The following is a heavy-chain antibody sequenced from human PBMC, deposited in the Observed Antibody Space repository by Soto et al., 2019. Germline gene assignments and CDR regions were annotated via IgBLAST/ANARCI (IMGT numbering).Heavy chain of an antibody. J-gene: IGHJ6*02. D-gene: IGHD3-22*01. Sequence: QVQLVESGGGVVQPGRSLRLSCAASGFTFSSYGMHWVRQAPDKGLEWVAVISYDGSNKYYADSVKGRFTISRDNSKNTLYLQMNSLRAEDTAVYYCAKDQYYYDSSGYYQLHYYYGMDVWGQGTTVTVSS. CDR2: ISYDGSNK. V-gene: IGHV3-30*18. CDR3: AKDQYYYDSSGYYQLHYYYGMDV. CDR1: GFTFSSYG.